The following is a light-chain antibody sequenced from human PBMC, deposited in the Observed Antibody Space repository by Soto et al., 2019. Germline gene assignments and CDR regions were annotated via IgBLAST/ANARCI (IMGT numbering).Light chain of an antibody. CDR2: EVT. CDR1: SSDVGAYNY. CDR3: SSCASSNTWV. Sequence: QSALTQPPSASGSPGQSVTISCTGTSSDVGAYNYVSWYQQHAGKAPKLVIYEVTKRPSGVPDRFSGSKSANTASLTVSGLQAEDEAEYYCSSCASSNTWVFGGGTKGTVL. V-gene: IGLV2-8*01. J-gene: IGLJ3*02.